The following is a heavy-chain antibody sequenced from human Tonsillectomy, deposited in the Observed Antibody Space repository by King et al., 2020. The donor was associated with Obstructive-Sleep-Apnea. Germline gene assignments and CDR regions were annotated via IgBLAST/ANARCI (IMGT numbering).Heavy chain of an antibody. CDR1: GFTFTSSA. Sequence: QLVESGPEVKKPGTSVKVSCKASGFTFTSSAVQWVRQARGQRLEWIGWIVVGSGNTNYAQKFQEGVTITRDMSTSTAYMELSSLRSEDTAVYYCAADLRFLGYGMDVWGQGTTVTVSS. CDR2: IVVGSGNT. J-gene: IGHJ6*02. V-gene: IGHV1-58*01. CDR3: AADLRFLGYGMDV. D-gene: IGHD3-3*01.